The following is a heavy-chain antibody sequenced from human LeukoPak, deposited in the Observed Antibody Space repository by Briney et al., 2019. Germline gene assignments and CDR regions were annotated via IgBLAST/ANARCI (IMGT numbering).Heavy chain of an antibody. CDR2: IRYDGSNK. D-gene: IGHD5-18*01. J-gene: IGHJ4*02. V-gene: IGHV3-30*02. CDR3: ARHLSGITGYTYGRGIDY. Sequence: TGGSLRLSCAASGFTFSSYGMHWVRQAPGKGLEWVAFIRYDGSNKYYADSVKGRFTISRDNSKSTLYLQMNSLRAEDTAVYYCARHLSGITGYTYGRGIDYWGQGTPVTVSS. CDR1: GFTFSSYG.